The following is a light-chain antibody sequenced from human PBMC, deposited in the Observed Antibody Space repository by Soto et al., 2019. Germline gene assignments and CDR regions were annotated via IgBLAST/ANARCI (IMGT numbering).Light chain of an antibody. Sequence: QSALTQPASVSGSPGQSVTISCTGTSSDVGGYKYVSWYQQHPGKAPKLMIYEVSNRPSGVSNRFSGSKSGNTASLTISGLQAEDEAHYYCSSYTSRNTLVVFGGGTKVTVL. J-gene: IGLJ2*01. CDR1: SSDVGGYKY. CDR2: EVS. CDR3: SSYTSRNTLVV. V-gene: IGLV2-14*01.